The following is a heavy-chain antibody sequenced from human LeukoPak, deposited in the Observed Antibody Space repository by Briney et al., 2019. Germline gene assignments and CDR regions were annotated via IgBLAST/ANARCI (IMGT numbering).Heavy chain of an antibody. CDR3: ARTGYYYDSSGPFDY. J-gene: IGHJ4*02. D-gene: IGHD3-22*01. V-gene: IGHV1-69*01. Sequence: SVKVSCKASGGTFSSYAISWVRQAPGQGLEWMGGIIPIFGTANYAQKFQGRVTITADESTSTAYMELSSLRSEDTAVYYCARTGYYYDSSGPFDYWGQETLVTVSS. CDR1: GGTFSSYA. CDR2: IIPIFGTA.